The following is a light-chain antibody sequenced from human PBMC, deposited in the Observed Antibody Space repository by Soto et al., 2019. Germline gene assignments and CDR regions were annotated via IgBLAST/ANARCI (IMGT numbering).Light chain of an antibody. V-gene: IGKV1-8*01. CDR1: QGISSY. CDR2: AAS. Sequence: AIRMTQSPSSLSASTGDRVTITCRASQGISSYLAWYQQKPGKAPKILIYAASTLQSGVPSRFRGSGSGTDFTLTISCLQSEDFATYYCQQYYSYPRTFGQGTKVEIK. CDR3: QQYYSYPRT. J-gene: IGKJ1*01.